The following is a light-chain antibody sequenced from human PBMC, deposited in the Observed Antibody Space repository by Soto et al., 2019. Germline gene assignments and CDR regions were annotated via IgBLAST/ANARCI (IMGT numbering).Light chain of an antibody. CDR2: DVS. V-gene: IGLV2-11*01. J-gene: IGLJ1*01. CDR1: SSDVGGYNY. Sequence: SVLPQPRSVSGSPGQSVTISCTRTSSDVGGYNYVSWYQQHPGKAPKLMIYDVSKRPSGVPDRFSGSKSGNTASLTISGLQAEDEADYYCCSYAGSYTYVFGTGTKVTVL. CDR3: CSYAGSYTYV.